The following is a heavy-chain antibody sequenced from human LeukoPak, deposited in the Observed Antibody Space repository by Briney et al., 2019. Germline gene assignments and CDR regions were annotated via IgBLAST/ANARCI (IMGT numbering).Heavy chain of an antibody. Sequence: GGSLRLSCAASGFTSSSYNMNWVRRAPGKGLEWVSSISSSSTYIYYADSVKGRFTISRDNAKNSLYLQMNCLRAEDTGVYYCARTPDSWQITYYFDYWGQGTLVTVSS. J-gene: IGHJ4*02. V-gene: IGHV3-21*01. CDR2: ISSSSTYI. CDR3: ARTPDSWQITYYFDY. CDR1: GFTSSSYN. D-gene: IGHD6-13*01.